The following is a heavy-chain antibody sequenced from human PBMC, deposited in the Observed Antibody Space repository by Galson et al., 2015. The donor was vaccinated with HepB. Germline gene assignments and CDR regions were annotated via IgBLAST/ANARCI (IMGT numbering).Heavy chain of an antibody. CDR1: GYSFINYW. CDR2: IYPGDSNT. CDR3: ARHVTDTTMTYGMDV. Sequence: QSGAEVKKPGESLRISCKASGYSFINYWIGWVRQMPGKGLEWMGIIYPGDSNTRYSPSFQGQVSISADKFISTAYLRWSSLKASDTAVYYCARHVTDTTMTYGMDVWGQGTTVTVSS. V-gene: IGHV5-51*01. D-gene: IGHD5-18*01. J-gene: IGHJ6*02.